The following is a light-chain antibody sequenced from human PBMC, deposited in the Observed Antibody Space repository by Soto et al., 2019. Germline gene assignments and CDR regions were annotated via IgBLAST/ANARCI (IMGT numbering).Light chain of an antibody. Sequence: EIVLTQSPGTLSLSPGERATLSCRASQSVSSSYLAWYQQKPGQAPRLLIYGASSRATGIPDRFSGSGSGTDFTPTISRLVPEDGLVYYCQQYCSSPALTFGGGTKVEIK. CDR1: QSVSSSY. V-gene: IGKV3-20*01. CDR3: QQYCSSPALT. CDR2: GAS. J-gene: IGKJ4*01.